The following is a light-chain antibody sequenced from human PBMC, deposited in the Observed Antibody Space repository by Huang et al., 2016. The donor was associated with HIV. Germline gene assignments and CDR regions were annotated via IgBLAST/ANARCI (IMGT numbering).Light chain of an antibody. Sequence: DVVMTQSPLSLPVTLGQPASISCRSIQSLLHSDGNTYLIWLQQRPGHAPRRLIYKVSNRDSGVPDRFSGSGSGSDFTLRISRVEPEDVGVYYCMQGTHWPLTFGGGTKVEIK. V-gene: IGKV2-30*02. CDR3: MQGTHWPLT. CDR2: KVS. J-gene: IGKJ4*01. CDR1: QSLLHSDGNTY.